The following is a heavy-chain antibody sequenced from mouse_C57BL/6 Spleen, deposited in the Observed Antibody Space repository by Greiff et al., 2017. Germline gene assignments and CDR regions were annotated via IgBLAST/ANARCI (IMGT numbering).Heavy chain of an antibody. CDR3: ARLTGNPSYYAMDY. V-gene: IGHV5-6*01. CDR2: ISSGGSYT. J-gene: IGHJ4*01. D-gene: IGHD2-1*01. CDR1: GFTFSSYG. Sequence: EVKLMESGGDLVKPGESLKLSCAASGFTFSSYGMSWVRQTPDKRLEWVATISSGGSYTYYPDSVKGRFTISRDNAKNTLYLQMSSLKSEDTAMYYCARLTGNPSYYAMDYWGQGTSVTVSS.